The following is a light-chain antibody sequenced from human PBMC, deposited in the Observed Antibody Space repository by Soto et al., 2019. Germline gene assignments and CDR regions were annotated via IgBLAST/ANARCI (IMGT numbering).Light chain of an antibody. V-gene: IGKV3-15*01. CDR2: GAS. CDR3: QQYNNWPPLT. Sequence: EIVMTQSPATLSASPGERATLSCRASQSVSGNLAWYQQKPGQAPRLLIYGASTRATGIPARFSGGGSGTEFTLTISSMQSEDFAVYYCQQYNNWPPLTFGGGTKVEIK. CDR1: QSVSGN. J-gene: IGKJ4*01.